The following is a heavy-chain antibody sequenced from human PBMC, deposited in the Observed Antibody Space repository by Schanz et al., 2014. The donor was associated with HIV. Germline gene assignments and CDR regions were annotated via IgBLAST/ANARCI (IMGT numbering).Heavy chain of an antibody. J-gene: IGHJ4*02. Sequence: QVQLVESGGGVVQPGRSLRLSCAASGFTFSYYGMHWVRQAPGKGLEWVAVISGSGLSTYYADSVKGRFTISRDNSKNTLYLQMNSLRAEDTAVYYCAKGQRGVVRGDIDYWGQGTLVTVSS. CDR3: AKGQRGVVRGDIDY. D-gene: IGHD3-10*01. CDR2: ISGSGLST. CDR1: GFTFSYYG. V-gene: IGHV3-NL1*01.